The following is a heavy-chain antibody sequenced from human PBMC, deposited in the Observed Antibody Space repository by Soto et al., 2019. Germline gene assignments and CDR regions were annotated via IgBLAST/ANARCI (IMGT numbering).Heavy chain of an antibody. CDR3: ARALGYSGYAGMDV. CDR2: IRPDNGNT. Sequence: QVQLVQSGGEVKKPGASVKVSCKASGYTFTMYGINWVRQAPGQGLEWMGWIRPDNGNTNYAQKIQGRGTMHTDTSTSTAYMELRSLRSDDTAVYYCARALGYSGYAGMDVWGQGPTVTVSS. D-gene: IGHD5-12*01. V-gene: IGHV1-18*01. CDR1: GYTFTMYG. J-gene: IGHJ6*02.